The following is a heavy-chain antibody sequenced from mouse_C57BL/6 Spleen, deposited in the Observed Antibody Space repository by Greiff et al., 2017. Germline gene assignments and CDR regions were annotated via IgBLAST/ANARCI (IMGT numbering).Heavy chain of an antibody. J-gene: IGHJ3*01. CDR3: ASDYYGSSYVPFAY. Sequence: VMLVESGPGLVAPSHSLSITCTVSGFSLTSSGVDWVRQSPGKGLEWLGVIWGVGSTNYNSALKSRLSIIKDNSKSQVFLKMNSLQTDDTAMYYCASDYYGSSYVPFAYWGQGTLVTVSA. V-gene: IGHV2-6*01. CDR1: GFSLTSSG. CDR2: IWGVGST. D-gene: IGHD1-1*01.